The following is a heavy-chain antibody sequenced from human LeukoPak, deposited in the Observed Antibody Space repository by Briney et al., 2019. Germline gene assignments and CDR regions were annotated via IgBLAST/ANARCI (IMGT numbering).Heavy chain of an antibody. CDR2: IIPIFGTA. V-gene: IGHV1-69*06. CDR1: GGTFSSYG. D-gene: IGHD3-22*01. J-gene: IGHJ3*02. CDR3: ARGDYYDSKANTLNPDLDI. Sequence: GTSVKVSCKASGGTFSSYGISWVRQAPGQGLEWMGGIIPIFGTANYAQKFQGRVTITADKSTSTAYMELSSLRSEDTAVYYCARGDYYDSKANTLNPDLDIWGQGTMVTVSS.